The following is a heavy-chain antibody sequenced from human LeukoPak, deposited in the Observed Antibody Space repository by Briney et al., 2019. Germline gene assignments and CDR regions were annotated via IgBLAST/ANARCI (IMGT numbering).Heavy chain of an antibody. CDR3: ARHSSSWYVDY. D-gene: IGHD6-13*01. CDR2: IYYSGST. V-gene: IGHV4-59*08. J-gene: IGHJ4*02. CDR1: GGSISSNY. Sequence: SETLSLTCTVSGGSISSNYWSWIRQLPGKGLEWIGYIYYSGSTNYNPSLKSRVTISVDTSKNQFSLKLSSVTAADTAVYYCARHSSSWYVDYWGQGTLVTVSS.